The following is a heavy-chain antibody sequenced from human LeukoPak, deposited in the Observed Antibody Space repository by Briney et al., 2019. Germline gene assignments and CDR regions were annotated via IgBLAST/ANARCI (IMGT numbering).Heavy chain of an antibody. Sequence: VASVKVSCKVSGYTLTELSMHWVRQAPGKGLEWMGGFDPEDGETIYAQKFQGRVTMTEDTSTDTAYMELSSLRSEDTAVYYCANLPAYYDSSGYYSSVFDIWGQGTMVTVSS. CDR3: ANLPAYYDSSGYYSSVFDI. J-gene: IGHJ3*02. V-gene: IGHV1-24*01. CDR1: GYTLTELS. D-gene: IGHD3-22*01. CDR2: FDPEDGET.